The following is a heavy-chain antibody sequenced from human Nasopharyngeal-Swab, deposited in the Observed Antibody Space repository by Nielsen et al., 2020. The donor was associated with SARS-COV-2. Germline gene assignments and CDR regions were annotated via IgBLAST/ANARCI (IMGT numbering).Heavy chain of an antibody. D-gene: IGHD3-22*01. CDR3: ARGPYSSGYPYYYYYYMDV. CDR2: VNHGGST. Sequence: WIRQPPGKGLEWIGEVNHGGSTNYNPSLKSRVTISVDTSKNQFSLKLSSVTAADTAVYYCARGPYSSGYPYYYYYYMDVWGKGTTVTVSS. V-gene: IGHV4-34*01. J-gene: IGHJ6*03.